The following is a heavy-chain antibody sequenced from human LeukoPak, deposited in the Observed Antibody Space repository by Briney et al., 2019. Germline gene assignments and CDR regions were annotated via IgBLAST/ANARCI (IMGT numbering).Heavy chain of an antibody. Sequence: PVQPLDSPSVSSSGSTIYYADSVKGRFTISRDNAKNSLYLQMNSLRAEDTAVYYCARDMVVVVPAAMRGGLDYWGQGTLVTVSS. D-gene: IGHD2-2*01. CDR2: SSSGSTI. J-gene: IGHJ4*02. CDR3: ARDMVVVVPAAMRGGLDY. V-gene: IGHV3-69-1*01.